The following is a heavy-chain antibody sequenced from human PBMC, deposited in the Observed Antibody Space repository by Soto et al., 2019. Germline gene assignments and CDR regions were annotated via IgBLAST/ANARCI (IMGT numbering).Heavy chain of an antibody. V-gene: IGHV1-69*08. J-gene: IGHJ6*02. CDR3: ARDVRSRGSYYYYGMDV. D-gene: IGHD6-13*01. CDR1: GGTFSSYT. CDR2: IIPILGIA. Sequence: QVQLVQSGAEVKKPGSSVKVSCKASGGTFSSYTISWVRQAPGQGLEWMGRIIPILGIANYAQKFQGGVTITADKSTSTAYMELSSVRSEDTAVYYCARDVRSRGSYYYYGMDVWGQGTTVTVSS.